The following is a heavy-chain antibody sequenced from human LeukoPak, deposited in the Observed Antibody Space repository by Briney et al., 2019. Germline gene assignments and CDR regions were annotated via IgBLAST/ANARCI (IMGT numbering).Heavy chain of an antibody. D-gene: IGHD5-18*01. CDR3: ARAGYSMDTEYFQH. V-gene: IGHV3-48*03. CDR2: ISNSGTAI. CDR1: GFIFNNYA. Sequence: GGSLRLSCAASGFIFNNYAMIWVRQAPGKGLEWVSYISNSGTAIYYADSVKGRFTISRDNAKSSLYLQMNSLRAEDTAVYYCARAGYSMDTEYFQHWGQGTLVTVSS. J-gene: IGHJ1*01.